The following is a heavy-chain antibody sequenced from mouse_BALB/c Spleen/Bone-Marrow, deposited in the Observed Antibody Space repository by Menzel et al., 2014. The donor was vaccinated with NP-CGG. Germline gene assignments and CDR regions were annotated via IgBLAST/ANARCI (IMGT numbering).Heavy chain of an antibody. V-gene: IGHV14-3*02. D-gene: IGHD1-1*01. CDR2: IDPANGNT. CDR1: GSNIKDTY. Sequence: EVQLVESGAELVKPGASVKLSCTASGSNIKDTYMHWVKQRPEQGLEWIGRIDPANGNTKYDPKFQGKATITADTSSNTAYLQLSSLTSEDTAVYYCASYYYGSSGFAYWGQGTLVTVSA. J-gene: IGHJ3*01. CDR3: ASYYYGSSGFAY.